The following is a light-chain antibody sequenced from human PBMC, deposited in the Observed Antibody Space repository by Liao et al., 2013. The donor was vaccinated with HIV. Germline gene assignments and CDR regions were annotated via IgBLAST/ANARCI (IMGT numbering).Light chain of an antibody. Sequence: SYELTQPPSVSVSPGQTASITCSGDKLGDKHACWYQQKPGQSPVLVIYLDSKRPSGIPERFSGSNSGNTATLTISGTQALDEADYYCQAWDTSVVFGGGTKLTVL. CDR2: LDS. CDR1: KLGDKH. V-gene: IGLV3-1*01. CDR3: QAWDTSVV. J-gene: IGLJ2*01.